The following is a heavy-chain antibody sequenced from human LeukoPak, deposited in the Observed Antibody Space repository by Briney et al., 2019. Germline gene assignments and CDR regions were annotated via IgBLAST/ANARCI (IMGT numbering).Heavy chain of an antibody. CDR1: GGSISSSSYY. CDR2: IYTSGST. V-gene: IGHV4-61*02. J-gene: IGHJ5*02. D-gene: IGHD1-14*01. Sequence: SETLSLTCTVSGGSISSSSYYWGWVRQPAGKGLEWIGRIYTSGSTNYNPSLKSRVTISVDTSKNQFSLKLSSVTAADTAVYYCARAISLLNWFDPWGQGTLVTVSS. CDR3: ARAISLLNWFDP.